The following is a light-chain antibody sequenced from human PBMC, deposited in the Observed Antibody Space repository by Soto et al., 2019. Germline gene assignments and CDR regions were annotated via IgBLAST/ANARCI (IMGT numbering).Light chain of an antibody. Sequence: QSVLTQPASVSGSPGQSIAISCTGTSSDVGGYSYVSWYQQQPGKAPKLVISDVSNRPSGVSDRSSGSKSGNTASLTISGLRSEDEADYYCASYTPSSTYVFGTGTKVTV. J-gene: IGLJ1*01. CDR1: SSDVGGYSY. CDR3: ASYTPSSTYV. CDR2: DVS. V-gene: IGLV2-14*01.